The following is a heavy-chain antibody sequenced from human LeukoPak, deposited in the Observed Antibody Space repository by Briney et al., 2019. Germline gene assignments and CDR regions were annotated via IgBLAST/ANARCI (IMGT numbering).Heavy chain of an antibody. J-gene: IGHJ3*02. CDR2: IRQDGSEK. Sequence: PGGSLRLSCAASGFTFSGHWMSWVRQAPGKGLEWVASIRQDGSEKHYVDSVKGRFTISRDNAKNSLHLQMNSLRAEDTAVYYCAKGSSRPPNAFDIWGQGTLVTVSS. CDR1: GFTFSGHW. CDR3: AKGSSRPPNAFDI. V-gene: IGHV3-7*01. D-gene: IGHD6-6*01.